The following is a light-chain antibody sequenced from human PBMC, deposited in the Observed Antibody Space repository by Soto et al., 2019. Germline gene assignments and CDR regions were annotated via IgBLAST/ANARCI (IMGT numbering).Light chain of an antibody. Sequence: DIQMTQSPSSLSASVGDRVTVTCRTSQSISNHLNWYQQKPGEAPKLLIYGSSSLHYGVPSRFSGSGSGSAFTLTISSLQPEDSATYYCQQSFTAPITFGQGTKV. CDR3: QQSFTAPIT. CDR2: GSS. V-gene: IGKV1-39*01. J-gene: IGKJ1*01. CDR1: QSISNH.